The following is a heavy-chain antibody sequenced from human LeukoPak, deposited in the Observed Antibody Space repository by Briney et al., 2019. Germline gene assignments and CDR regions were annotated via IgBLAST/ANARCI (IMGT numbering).Heavy chain of an antibody. Sequence: ASVKVSCKASGYTFTSYGISWVRQAPGQGLEWMGWISTYNGNTNYAQNLQDRVTMTTDTSTSTASMELRSLRSDDTAMYYCAGDRPPGRGYYPVSPFDFWGQGTLVIVSS. V-gene: IGHV1-18*01. CDR1: GYTFTSYG. CDR2: ISTYNGNT. J-gene: IGHJ4*02. CDR3: AGDRPPGRGYYPVSPFDF. D-gene: IGHD3-3*01.